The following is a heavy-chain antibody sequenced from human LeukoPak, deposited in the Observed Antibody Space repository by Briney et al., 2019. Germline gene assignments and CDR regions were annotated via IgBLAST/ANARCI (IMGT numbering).Heavy chain of an antibody. D-gene: IGHD3-10*01. CDR3: ARHFGQNYYGSGSYYFLDY. V-gene: IGHV1-2*06. Sequence: ASVKVSCKASGYTFTGYYMHWVRQAPGQGLEWMGRINPNSGGTNYAQKLQGSVTMTRDTSISTPYMELSRLGPDDTAVYYCARHFGQNYYGSGSYYFLDYWGQGTLVTVSS. CDR2: INPNSGGT. J-gene: IGHJ4*02. CDR1: GYTFTGYY.